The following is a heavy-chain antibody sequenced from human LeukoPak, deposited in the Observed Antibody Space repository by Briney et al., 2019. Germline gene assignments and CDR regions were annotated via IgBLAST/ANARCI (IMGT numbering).Heavy chain of an antibody. CDR3: AKNGYCSSTSCDDAFDI. CDR1: GFTFSSFA. D-gene: IGHD2-2*03. CDR2: ISGSGGDT. V-gene: IGHV3-23*01. J-gene: IGHJ3*02. Sequence: GGSLRLSCAASGFTFSSFAMHWVRQAPGKGLEWVSGISGSGGDTYYVDSVKGRFTFSRDNSKNTLYLQMNSLRAEDTAVYYCAKNGYCSSTSCDDAFDIWGQGTMVTVSS.